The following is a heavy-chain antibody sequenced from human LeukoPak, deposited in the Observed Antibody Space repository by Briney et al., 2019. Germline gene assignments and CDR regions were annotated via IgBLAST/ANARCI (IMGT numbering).Heavy chain of an antibody. CDR2: VDHTGST. Sequence: SETLSLTCTVSDDSITMYYWTWIRQPPGKGLEWIGYVDHTGSTNFNPSLNGRVSISRDTSKNLFSLKLSSVTAADTAVYYCARAKGPISINYWGQGTLVTVSS. D-gene: IGHD2/OR15-2a*01. CDR3: ARAKGPISINY. J-gene: IGHJ4*02. CDR1: DDSITMYY. V-gene: IGHV4-59*01.